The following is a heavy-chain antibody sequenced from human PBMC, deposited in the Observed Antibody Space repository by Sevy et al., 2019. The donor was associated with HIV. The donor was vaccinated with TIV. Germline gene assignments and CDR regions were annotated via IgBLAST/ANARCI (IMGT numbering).Heavy chain of an antibody. Sequence: GGSLRLSCTTSGFTFDDYAMSWLRQAPGKGLEWVAFITRNSYEAYGGTTEYAASVKGRFIISRDESKSIAYLQMNSLKSEDTAVYYCARGLATADTPEYYFDYWGQGTLVTVSS. CDR2: ITRNSYEAYGGTT. CDR3: ARGLATADTPEYYFDY. J-gene: IGHJ4*02. V-gene: IGHV3-49*03. CDR1: GFTFDDYA. D-gene: IGHD5-12*01.